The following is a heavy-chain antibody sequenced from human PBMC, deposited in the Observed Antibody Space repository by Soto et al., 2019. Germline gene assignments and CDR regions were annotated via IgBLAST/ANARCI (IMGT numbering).Heavy chain of an antibody. J-gene: IGHJ4*02. Sequence: GGSLRLSCAASGFTFTRYSMNWVRQAPGKGLEWVSSISSTTNYIYYGDSMKGRFTISRDNAKNSLYLEMNSLRAEDTAVYYCARESEDLTSNFDYWGQGTLVTVPS. V-gene: IGHV3-21*06. CDR2: ISSTTNYI. CDR1: GFTFTRYS. CDR3: ARESEDLTSNFDY.